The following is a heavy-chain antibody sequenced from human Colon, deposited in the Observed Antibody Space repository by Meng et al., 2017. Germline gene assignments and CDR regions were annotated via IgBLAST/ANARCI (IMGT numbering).Heavy chain of an antibody. J-gene: IGHJ5*02. D-gene: IGHD2-15*01. CDR3: ARDKGIVAAGARWFDP. CDR1: GDSISSYY. V-gene: IGHV4-4*07. Sequence: QVQLQEPVQGLVKPSETLSLTCTVSGDSISSYYWSWIRQTAGKGLEWIGRIHTSGSTTYNPSLKSRVTMSVDTSKNQVSLKLTSVTAADTAVYYCARDKGIVAAGARWFDPWGQGTLVTVSS. CDR2: IHTSGST.